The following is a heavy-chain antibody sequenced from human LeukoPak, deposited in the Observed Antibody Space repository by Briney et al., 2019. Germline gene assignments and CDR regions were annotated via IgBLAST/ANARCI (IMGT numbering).Heavy chain of an antibody. CDR1: GGSISSSSYY. V-gene: IGHV4-39*01. J-gene: IGHJ4*02. CDR2: IYSSGST. Sequence: PLETLSLTCTVSGGSISSSSYYWDWIRQPPGKGLEWIGSIYSSGSTYYNPSLKSRVTISVDTSKNQFSLKLSSVTAADTAVYYCARVGWGVYFYWGQGTLVTVSS. D-gene: IGHD1-26*01. CDR3: ARVGWGVYFY.